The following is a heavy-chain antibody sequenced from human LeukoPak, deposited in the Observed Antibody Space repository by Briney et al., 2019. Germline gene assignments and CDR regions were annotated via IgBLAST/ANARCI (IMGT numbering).Heavy chain of an antibody. Sequence: GGSLRLSCAASGFTFSSYGMHWVRQAPGKGLEWVAFIRYDGSNKYYADSVKGRFTISRDNSKNTLYLQMNSLRAEDTAVYYCARDSSRGSGSYYVPIGYWGQGTLVTVSS. CDR3: ARDSSRGSGSYYVPIGY. D-gene: IGHD3-10*01. CDR1: GFTFSSYG. V-gene: IGHV3-30*02. CDR2: IRYDGSNK. J-gene: IGHJ4*02.